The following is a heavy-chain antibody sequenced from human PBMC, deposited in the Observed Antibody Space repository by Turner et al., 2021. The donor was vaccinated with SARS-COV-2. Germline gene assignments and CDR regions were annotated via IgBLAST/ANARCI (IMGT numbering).Heavy chain of an antibody. Sequence: QGQLVHSGARFKKPGASVKVSCRASGGTVSSYAISWVRQTPVQGLEWMEESIPIFGTANYARKFQSRVTITSDASTSTAYMVLSSLRSEDTAVYYWAGNYGDSEEDYWGQGTLVTVSS. J-gene: IGHJ4*02. CDR1: GGTVSSYA. CDR2: SIPIFGTA. CDR3: AGNYGDSEEDY. D-gene: IGHD4-17*01. V-gene: IGHV1-69*01.